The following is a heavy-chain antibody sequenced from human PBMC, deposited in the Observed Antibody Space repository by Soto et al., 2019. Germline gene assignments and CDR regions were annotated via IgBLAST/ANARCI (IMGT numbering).Heavy chain of an antibody. CDR2: IYTGDSDT. D-gene: IGHD6-19*01. CDR3: AIRGASQWLKF. V-gene: IGHV5-51*03. CDR1: GYSFTSYW. Sequence: EVQLVHSGAEVKKPGESLKISCKGSGYSFTSYWIGWVRQVPGKGLEWMGSIYTGDSDTRYSPFFQGQVTISADKSISTAYLQWSSLKALDTAIYYCAIRGASQWLKFWGQGTLVTVSS. J-gene: IGHJ4*02.